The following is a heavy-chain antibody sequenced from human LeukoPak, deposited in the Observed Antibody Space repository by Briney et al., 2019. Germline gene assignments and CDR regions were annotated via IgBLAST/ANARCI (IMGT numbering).Heavy chain of an antibody. V-gene: IGHV1-18*01. D-gene: IGHD3-22*01. Sequence: ASVKVSCKATSHISWVRQAPGQGLEWMGWIGSYEGDTYYAQKFQGRVTVTTDTSTNTAYMELRSLRADDAAVYYCARDFWNFYDSSGYYRDFDSWGQGTLVTVSS. CDR1: TSH. CDR2: IGSYEGDT. J-gene: IGHJ5*01. CDR3: ARDFWNFYDSSGYYRDFDS.